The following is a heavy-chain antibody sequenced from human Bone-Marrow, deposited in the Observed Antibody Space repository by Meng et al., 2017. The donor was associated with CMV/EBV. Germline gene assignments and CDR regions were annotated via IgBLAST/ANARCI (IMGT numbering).Heavy chain of an antibody. J-gene: IGHJ5*02. V-gene: IGHV5-51*01. CDR3: ARPMGSGRTAWFEP. CDR1: GYDFNTYW. D-gene: IGHD1-26*01. Sequence: SGYDFNTYWIAWVRQMPGKGLEWMGNIYPSDSDTRYSPSFQGQVTISVDKSISTAYLQWSSLKASDAAMYYCARPMGSGRTAWFEPWGQGTLVTVSS. CDR2: IYPSDSDT.